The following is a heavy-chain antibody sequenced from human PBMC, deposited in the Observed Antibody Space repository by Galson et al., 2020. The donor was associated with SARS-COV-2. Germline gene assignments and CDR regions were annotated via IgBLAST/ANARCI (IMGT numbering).Heavy chain of an antibody. V-gene: IGHV3-30*04. J-gene: IGHJ4*02. CDR1: GFTFSSYA. D-gene: IGHD1-26*01. CDR2: ISYDGSNK. Sequence: GGSLRLSCAASGFTFSSYAMHWVRQAPGKGLEWVAVISYDGSNKYYADSVKGRFTISRDNSKNTLYLQMNSLRAEDTAVYYCARALGGSYYPLAFDYWGQGTLVTVSS. CDR3: ARALGGSYYPLAFDY.